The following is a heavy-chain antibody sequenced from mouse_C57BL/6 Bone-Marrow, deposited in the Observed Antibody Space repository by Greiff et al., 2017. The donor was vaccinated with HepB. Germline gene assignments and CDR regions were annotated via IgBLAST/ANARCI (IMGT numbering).Heavy chain of an antibody. CDR1: GYTFTSYW. CDR2: IYPGSGST. Sequence: VQLQQPGAELVKPGASVKMSCKASGYTFTSYWITWVKQTPGQGLEWIGDIYPGSGSTNYNEKFKSKATLTVDTSSSTAYMQLSSLTSEDSAVYYCAPYYSNGGDYYAMDYWGQGTSVTVSS. CDR3: APYYSNGGDYYAMDY. V-gene: IGHV1-55*01. J-gene: IGHJ4*01. D-gene: IGHD2-5*01.